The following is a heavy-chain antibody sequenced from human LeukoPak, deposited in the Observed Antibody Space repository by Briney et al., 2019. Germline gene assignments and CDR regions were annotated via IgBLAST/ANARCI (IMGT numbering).Heavy chain of an antibody. V-gene: IGHV1-2*02. D-gene: IGHD2-2*01. CDR3: ARDIVVVPYYYYYMDV. CDR1: GYTFTGYY. Sequence: ASVKVSCKASGYTFTGYYMHWVRQAPGQGLEWMGWINPNSGGTNYAQKFQGRVTMTRDTSISTAHMELSRLRSDDTAVYYCARDIVVVPYYYYYMDVWGKGTTVTVSS. J-gene: IGHJ6*03. CDR2: INPNSGGT.